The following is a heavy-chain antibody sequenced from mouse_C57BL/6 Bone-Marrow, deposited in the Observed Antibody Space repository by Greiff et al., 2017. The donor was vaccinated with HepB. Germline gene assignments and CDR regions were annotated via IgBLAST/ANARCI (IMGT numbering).Heavy chain of an antibody. CDR2: IDPSDSYT. Sequence: QVQLQHPGAELVKPGASVKLSCKASGYTFTSYWMQWVKQRPGQGLEWIGEIDPSDSYTNYNQKFKGKATLTVDTSSSTAYMQLSSLTSEDSAVYYCARGLTTVVVDYWGQGTTLTVSS. V-gene: IGHV1-50*01. CDR3: ARGLTTVVVDY. D-gene: IGHD1-1*01. CDR1: GYTFTSYW. J-gene: IGHJ2*01.